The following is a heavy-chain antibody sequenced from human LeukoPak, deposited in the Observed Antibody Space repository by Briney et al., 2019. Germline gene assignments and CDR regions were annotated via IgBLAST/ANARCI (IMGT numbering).Heavy chain of an antibody. D-gene: IGHD5-12*01. V-gene: IGHV4-4*07. J-gene: IGHJ4*02. CDR1: GGSINTYY. CDR2: IYTSGST. CDR3: ATDADTVATAHTDYYFAY. Sequence: SETLSLTCTVSGGSINTYYWSWIRQPAGKGLEWIGRIYTSGSTTYNPSLKSRVTMSIDTSKNQFSLKLSSVTAADTAVYYCATDADTVATAHTDYYFAYWGQGTLVTVSS.